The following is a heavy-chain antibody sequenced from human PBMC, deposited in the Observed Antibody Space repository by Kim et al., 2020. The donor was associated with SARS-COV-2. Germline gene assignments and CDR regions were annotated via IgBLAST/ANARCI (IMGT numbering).Heavy chain of an antibody. J-gene: IGHJ4*02. CDR3: ASNLCSGGSCSYY. CDR1: GFTFSSYS. V-gene: IGHV3-21*01. Sequence: GGSLRLSCAASGFTFSSYSMNWVRQAPGKGLEWVSSISSSSSYIYYADSVKGRFTISRDNAKNSLYLQMNSLRAEDTAVYYCASNLCSGGSCSYYWGQGTLVTVSS. CDR2: ISSSSSYI. D-gene: IGHD2-15*01.